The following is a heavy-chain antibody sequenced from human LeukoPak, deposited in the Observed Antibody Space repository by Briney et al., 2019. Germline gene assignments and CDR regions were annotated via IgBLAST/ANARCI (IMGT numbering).Heavy chain of an antibody. V-gene: IGHV1-18*04. CDR2: ISAYNGNT. D-gene: IGHD3-16*01. Sequence: ASVKVSCMASGYTFTSYGISWVRQAPGQGLEWMGWISAYNGNTNYAQKLQGRVTMTTDTSTSTAYMELRSLRSDDTAVYYCARVLRYYDYALPLLYWGQGTLVTVSS. CDR1: GYTFTSYG. CDR3: ARVLRYYDYALPLLY. J-gene: IGHJ4*02.